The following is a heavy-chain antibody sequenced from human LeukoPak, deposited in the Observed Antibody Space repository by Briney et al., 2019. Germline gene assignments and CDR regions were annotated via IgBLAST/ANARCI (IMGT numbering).Heavy chain of an antibody. V-gene: IGHV1-2*02. D-gene: IGHD3-10*01. CDR3: ARGFTADYYGSGSYGLDY. Sequence: ASVKVSCKASGYTFTGYYMHWVRQAPGQGLEWMGWINPNSGGTNYAQKFQGRVTMTRDTSISTAYMELRSLRSDDTAVYYCARGFTADYYGSGSYGLDYWGQGTLVTVSS. CDR2: INPNSGGT. J-gene: IGHJ4*02. CDR1: GYTFTGYY.